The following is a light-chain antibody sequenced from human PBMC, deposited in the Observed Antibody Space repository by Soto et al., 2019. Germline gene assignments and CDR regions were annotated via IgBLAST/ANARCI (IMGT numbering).Light chain of an antibody. CDR3: QQYKTYRALT. J-gene: IGKJ4*01. Sequence: DIQMTQSPSTLSTSVGDRVTITCRASQSISNLLAWYQQKPGKAPKLLIYGASNLGSGVPSRFSGSGSGTEFTLTISSLQPDDFATYYCQQYKTYRALTFGGGSKAEIK. V-gene: IGKV1-5*01. CDR2: GAS. CDR1: QSISNL.